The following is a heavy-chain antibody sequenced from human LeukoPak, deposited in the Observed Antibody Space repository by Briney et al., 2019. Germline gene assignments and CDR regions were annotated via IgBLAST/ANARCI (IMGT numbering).Heavy chain of an antibody. CDR3: AREGRDGYNFYWYFDL. Sequence: GGSLRLSCAASGFTFSDYSVHWVRQAPGKGLEWVSSISTSSTYIYYADSVKGRFTISRDNAKNSLSLQMNSMRAEDTAVYYCAREGRDGYNFYWYFDLWGRGTLVTVSS. V-gene: IGHV3-21*06. D-gene: IGHD5-24*01. CDR2: ISTSSTYI. J-gene: IGHJ2*01. CDR1: GFTFSDYS.